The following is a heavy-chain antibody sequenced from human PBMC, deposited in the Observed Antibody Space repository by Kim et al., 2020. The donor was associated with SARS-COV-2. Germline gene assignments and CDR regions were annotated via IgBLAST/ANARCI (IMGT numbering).Heavy chain of an antibody. J-gene: IGHJ4*02. CDR1: GFTFSNYW. Sequence: GGSLRLSCAASGFTFSNYWMSWVRQAPGKGLEWVACIKEDGGQKSYVDSVKGGFTISRDNVKNSLYLQMNSLRAEDTALYYCARLLLRTGDYWGQGTLVT. CDR2: IKEDGGQK. CDR3: ARLLLRTGDY. D-gene: IGHD2-15*01. V-gene: IGHV3-7*01.